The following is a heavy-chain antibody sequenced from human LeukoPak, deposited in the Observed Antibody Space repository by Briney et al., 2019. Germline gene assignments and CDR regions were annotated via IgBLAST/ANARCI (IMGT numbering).Heavy chain of an antibody. D-gene: IGHD3-16*01. J-gene: IGHJ6*03. CDR1: GGSISSYN. Sequence: PSETLSLTCTVSGGSISSYNWNWIRQPPGKGLEWIGYISESGSTNYNSSLENRVTLSLDTSKNEISLNLRSATVADTAVYYSARQDALGKNPPPYYMDVWGKGTTVIVS. CDR2: ISESGST. CDR3: ARQDALGKNPPPYYMDV. V-gene: IGHV4-59*08.